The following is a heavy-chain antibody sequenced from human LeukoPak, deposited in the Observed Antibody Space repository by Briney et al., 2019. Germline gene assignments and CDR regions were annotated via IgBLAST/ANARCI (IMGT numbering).Heavy chain of an antibody. Sequence: PGGSLRLSCAASGFALSSHWMIWVRQVPGRGPEWVANVNRDGSETYYLDSVKGRFTISKENAKNSLYLQMNSLRAEDTALYHCARNNGMDVWGQGTTVIVSS. CDR3: ARNNGMDV. V-gene: IGHV3-7*03. CDR2: VNRDGSET. J-gene: IGHJ6*02. CDR1: GFALSSHW.